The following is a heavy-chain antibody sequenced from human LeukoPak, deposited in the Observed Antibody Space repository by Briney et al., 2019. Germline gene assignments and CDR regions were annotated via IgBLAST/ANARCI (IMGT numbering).Heavy chain of an antibody. J-gene: IGHJ4*02. D-gene: IGHD6-13*01. Sequence: SETLSLTCAVYVGSFSGYYWSWIRQSPEKGLEWIGEINHSGSTKYNPSLESRVTISVDTSKNQFSLKLSSVTAADTAVYYCARRGYSSSWRPYVFDYWGQGTLVTVSS. V-gene: IGHV4-34*01. CDR3: ARRGYSSSWRPYVFDY. CDR2: INHSGST. CDR1: VGSFSGYY.